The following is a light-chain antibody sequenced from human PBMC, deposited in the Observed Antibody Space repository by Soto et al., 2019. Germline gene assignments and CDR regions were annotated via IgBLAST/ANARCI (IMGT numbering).Light chain of an antibody. J-gene: IGKJ1*01. CDR3: HQYDTWPQT. CDR1: QSISSN. V-gene: IGKV3-15*01. Sequence: IVMTQSPATLSVSPGERATLSCRASQSISSNLAWYQQKPGQAPTLLIHSASSRATGVPARFSGSGSGTEFTLTINSLQSEDFAVYYCHQYDTWPQTFGRGTKVDIK. CDR2: SAS.